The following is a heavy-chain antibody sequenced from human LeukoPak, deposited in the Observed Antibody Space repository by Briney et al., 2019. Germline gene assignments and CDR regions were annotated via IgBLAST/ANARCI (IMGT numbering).Heavy chain of an antibody. J-gene: IGHJ4*02. V-gene: IGHV4-30-4*01. CDR1: GGSISSGDYY. D-gene: IGHD3-22*01. CDR3: ASFPRYYYDSSGPN. CDR2: IYYNGIT. Sequence: SQTLSLTCTVSGGSISSGDYYWSWIRQPPGKGLEWIGYIYYNGITYYNPSLKSRVTISVDTSKTQFSLKLSSVTAADTAVYYCASFPRYYYDSSGPNWGQGTLVTVSS.